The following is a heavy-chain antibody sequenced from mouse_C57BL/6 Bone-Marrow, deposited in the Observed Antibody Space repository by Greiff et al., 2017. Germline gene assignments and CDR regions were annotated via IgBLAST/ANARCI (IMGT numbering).Heavy chain of an antibody. Sequence: VQLQQPGAELVKPGASVKLSCKASGYTFTSYWMQWVKQRPGQGLEWIGEIDPSDSYTNYNQKFKGKATLTVDTSSSTAYMQLSSLTSEDSAVYYCARFGYYEAYWGQGILVTVSA. J-gene: IGHJ3*01. V-gene: IGHV1-50*01. CDR1: GYTFTSYW. D-gene: IGHD2-3*01. CDR2: IDPSDSYT. CDR3: ARFGYYEAY.